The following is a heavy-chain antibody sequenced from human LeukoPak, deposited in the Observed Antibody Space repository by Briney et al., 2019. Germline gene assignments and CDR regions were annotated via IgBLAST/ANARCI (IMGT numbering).Heavy chain of an antibody. CDR2: IIPILGIA. D-gene: IGHD3-3*01. CDR1: GGTFSSDT. V-gene: IGHV1-69*04. CDR3: ARDEYYDFWSGYQF. J-gene: IGHJ4*02. Sequence: SVKISCKASGGTFSSDTISCVRQAPGQGLEWMGRIIPILGIANYAQKFQGRVTITADKSTSTSYMELSSLRSEDTAVYYCARDEYYDFWSGYQFWGQGTLVTVTS.